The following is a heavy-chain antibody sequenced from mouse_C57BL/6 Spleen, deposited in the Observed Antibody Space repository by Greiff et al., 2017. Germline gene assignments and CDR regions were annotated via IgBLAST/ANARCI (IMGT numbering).Heavy chain of an antibody. CDR3: ARAYYSNSPFDY. CDR1: GYSITSGYY. D-gene: IGHD2-5*01. V-gene: IGHV3-6*01. CDR2: ISYDGSH. Sequence: ESGPGLVKPSQSLSLTCSVTGYSITSGYYWNWIRQFPGNKLEWMGYISYDGSHNYNPSLKNRISITRDTSKNQFFLKLNSVTTEDTAAYYCARAYYSNSPFDYWGQGTTLTVSS. J-gene: IGHJ2*01.